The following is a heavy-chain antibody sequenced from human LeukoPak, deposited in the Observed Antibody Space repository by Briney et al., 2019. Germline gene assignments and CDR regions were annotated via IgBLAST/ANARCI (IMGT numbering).Heavy chain of an antibody. V-gene: IGHV3-30*18. CDR3: AKEFYYYDSSGYYGPFDY. J-gene: IGHJ4*02. CDR2: ISYDGSNK. D-gene: IGHD3-22*01. Sequence: GGSLRLSCAASGFTFSSYGMHWVRQAPGKGLEWVAVISYDGSNKYYADSMKGRFTISRDNSKNTLYLQMNSLRAEDTAVYYCAKEFYYYDSSGYYGPFDYWGQGTLVTVSS. CDR1: GFTFSSYG.